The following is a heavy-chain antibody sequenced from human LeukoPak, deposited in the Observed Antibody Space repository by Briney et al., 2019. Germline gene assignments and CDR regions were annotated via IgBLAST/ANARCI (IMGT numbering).Heavy chain of an antibody. V-gene: IGHV4-34*01. Sequence: SETLSLTCAVYGGSFSGYYWSWIRQPPGKGLEWIGEINHSGSTNYNPSLKSRVTISVDKSKNQFSLKLSSVTAADTAVYYCARSIVGLVIPYYYYMDVWGKGTTVTVSS. CDR2: INHSGST. CDR1: GGSFSGYY. J-gene: IGHJ6*03. CDR3: ARSIVGLVIPYYYYMDV. D-gene: IGHD3/OR15-3a*01.